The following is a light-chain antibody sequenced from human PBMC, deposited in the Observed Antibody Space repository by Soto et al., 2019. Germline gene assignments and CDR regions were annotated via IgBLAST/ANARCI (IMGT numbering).Light chain of an antibody. J-gene: IGKJ4*01. CDR3: QQYNNWPPHT. V-gene: IGKV3-15*01. Sequence: EIVMTQSPATLSVSPGESATLACRASQSVSSNLAWYQHKPGQPPRLLIYVASTRATGIPARVSGSGSSTAFTLNHICLPYEDFAVYYCQQYNNWPPHTFGGGTKVEIK. CDR2: VAS. CDR1: QSVSSN.